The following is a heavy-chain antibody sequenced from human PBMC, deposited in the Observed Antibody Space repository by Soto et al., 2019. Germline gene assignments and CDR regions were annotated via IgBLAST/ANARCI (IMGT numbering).Heavy chain of an antibody. CDR3: ARMSSPTYYDFWSPRMGAFDI. CDR1: GGSFSGYY. Sequence: SETLSLTCAVYGGSFSGYYRSWIRQPPGKGLEWIGEINHSGSTNYNPSLKSRVTISVDTSKNQFSLKLSSVTAADTAVYYCARMSSPTYYDFWSPRMGAFDIWGQGTMVTVSS. CDR2: INHSGST. D-gene: IGHD3-3*01. J-gene: IGHJ3*02. V-gene: IGHV4-34*01.